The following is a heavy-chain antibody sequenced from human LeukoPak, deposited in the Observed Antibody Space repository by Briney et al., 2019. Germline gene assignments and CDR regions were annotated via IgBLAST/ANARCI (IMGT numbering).Heavy chain of an antibody. D-gene: IGHD2-8*01. J-gene: IGHJ4*02. CDR1: GGSISNTNW. CDR3: SRENGAFSPFGY. CDR2: ISLSGLT. V-gene: IGHV4-4*02. Sequence: SGTLSLTCGVSGGSISNTNWWSWVRQPPGQGLEWIGEISLSGLTNYNPSLKGRVTVSLDKSKNHLSLNLTSVTAADTAVYYCSRENGAFSPFGYWGQGTLVTVPS.